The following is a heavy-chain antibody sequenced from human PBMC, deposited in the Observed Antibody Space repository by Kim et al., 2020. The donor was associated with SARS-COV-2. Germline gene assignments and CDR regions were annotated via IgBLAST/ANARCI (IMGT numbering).Heavy chain of an antibody. CDR1: GGSFSGYF. Sequence: SETLSLTCAVSGGSFSGYFWTWFRQPPGKGLEWIGEIYHAGIANYNPSLKSRVTISVDTSKNQFSLKLTSVTAADTAMFYCARALNYYDSRGAFDVWSQGTMVTVSS. CDR3: ARALNYYDSRGAFDV. D-gene: IGHD3-22*01. V-gene: IGHV4-34*01. CDR2: IYHAGIA. J-gene: IGHJ3*01.